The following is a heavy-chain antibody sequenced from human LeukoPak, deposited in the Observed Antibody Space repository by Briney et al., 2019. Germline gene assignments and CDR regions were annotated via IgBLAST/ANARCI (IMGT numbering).Heavy chain of an antibody. D-gene: IGHD5-18*01. J-gene: IGHJ4*02. CDR1: GYTLTELS. CDR3: ATLDQLWFDY. V-gene: IGHV1-24*01. Sequence: VASVTVSCKVSGYTLTELSMHWVRQAPGKGGEWMGGFYPEDGETIYAQKFQGRVTMTEDTSTDTAYMELSSLRSEDTAVYYCATLDQLWFDYWGQGTLVTVSS. CDR2: FYPEDGET.